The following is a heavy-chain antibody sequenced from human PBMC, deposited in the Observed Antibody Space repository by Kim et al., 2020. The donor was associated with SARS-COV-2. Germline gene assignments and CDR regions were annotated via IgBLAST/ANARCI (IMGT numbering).Heavy chain of an antibody. CDR3: ARDEDY. V-gene: IGHV3-30-3*01. CDR2: DGSNK. Sequence: DGSNKYYADSVKGRFTISRDNSKNTLYLQMNSLRAEDTAVYYCARDEDYWGQGTLVTVSS. J-gene: IGHJ4*02.